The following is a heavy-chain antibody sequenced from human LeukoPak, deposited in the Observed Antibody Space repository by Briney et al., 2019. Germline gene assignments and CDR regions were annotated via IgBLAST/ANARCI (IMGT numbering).Heavy chain of an antibody. CDR1: GFTFSSYA. CDR3: ANSLAVTGLFDY. CDR2: ISGSGGST. V-gene: IGHV3-23*01. J-gene: IGHJ4*02. D-gene: IGHD6-19*01. Sequence: SGGSLRLSCAASGFTFSSYAMSWVRQAPGKGLEWVSVISGSGGSTYYADSVKGRFTISRDNSKNTLYLQMNSLRADDTAVYYCANSLAVTGLFDYWGQGSLVTVSP.